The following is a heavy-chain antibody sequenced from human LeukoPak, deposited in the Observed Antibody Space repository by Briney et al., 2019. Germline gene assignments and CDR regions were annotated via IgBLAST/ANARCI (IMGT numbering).Heavy chain of an antibody. J-gene: IGHJ6*03. V-gene: IGHV1-69*13. CDR3: ARDGGSGYDFGPGRHYYYYYMDV. CDR2: IVPVFGTP. D-gene: IGHD5-12*01. CDR1: GDTSSKYA. Sequence: ASVKVSCKASGDTSSKYAVTWVRQAPGQGLEWMGNIVPVFGTPIYAQKFQGRVTITADESTSTAYMELSSLRSEDTAVYYCARDGGSGYDFGPGRHYYYYYMDVWGKGTTVTVSS.